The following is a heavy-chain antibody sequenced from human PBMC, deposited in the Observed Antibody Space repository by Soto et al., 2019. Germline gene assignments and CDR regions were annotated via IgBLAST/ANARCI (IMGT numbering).Heavy chain of an antibody. CDR3: AREGGSSTYYPLELDY. Sequence: ASVKVSCKASGYIFNHYGINWVRQAPGQGLEWVGWLAPFKGKTSSLPSLQDRISVTIDTSGTTAYLEVRGLTSDDTGVYFCAREGGSSTYYPLELDYWGQGTLVTVSS. J-gene: IGHJ4*02. CDR2: LAPFKGKT. V-gene: IGHV1-18*04. CDR1: GYIFNHYG. D-gene: IGHD6-6*01.